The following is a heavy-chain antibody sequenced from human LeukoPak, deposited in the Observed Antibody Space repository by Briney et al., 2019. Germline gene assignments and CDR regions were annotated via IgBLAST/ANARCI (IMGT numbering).Heavy chain of an antibody. Sequence: SETLSLTCGVSGDSISSRLYYWAWIRQPPGKGLEWIASIYYSGSTYYNPSLKSRVTISIDTAKNQFSLRLNSVAAADTAVYYCARHFLSPDYYYPWGQGTQVTVSS. CDR1: GDSISSRLYY. V-gene: IGHV4-39*01. CDR2: IYYSGST. J-gene: IGHJ5*02. D-gene: IGHD2-21*02. CDR3: ARHFLSPDYYYP.